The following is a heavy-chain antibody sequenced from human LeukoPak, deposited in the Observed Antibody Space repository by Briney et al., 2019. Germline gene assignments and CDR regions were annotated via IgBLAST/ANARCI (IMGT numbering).Heavy chain of an antibody. V-gene: IGHV3-66*01. D-gene: IGHD3-22*01. Sequence: GGSLRLSCAASGFTVSSNYMSWVRQAPGKGLEWVSVIYSGGSTYYADSVKGRFTISRDNSKNMLYLQMNSLRAEDTAVYYCARDGFFYYDSSGYQVHDYWGQGTLVTVSS. CDR2: IYSGGST. CDR3: ARDGFFYYDSSGYQVHDY. J-gene: IGHJ4*02. CDR1: GFTVSSNY.